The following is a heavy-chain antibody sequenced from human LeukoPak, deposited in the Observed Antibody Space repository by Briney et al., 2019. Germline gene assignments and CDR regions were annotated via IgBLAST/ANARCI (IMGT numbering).Heavy chain of an antibody. CDR2: IFFVGTT. D-gene: IGHD6-19*01. J-gene: IGHJ3*02. V-gene: IGHV4-59*02. Sequence: SETLSLPCPMSGDSVSSYSWSWIRQPPGKGLEWIAYIFFVGTTHYNPSLKSRATISIDTSKNQFSLKLTSVTAADTAMYYCARRGWSDAFDIWGQGTMVTVSS. CDR3: ARRGWSDAFDI. CDR1: GDSVSSYS.